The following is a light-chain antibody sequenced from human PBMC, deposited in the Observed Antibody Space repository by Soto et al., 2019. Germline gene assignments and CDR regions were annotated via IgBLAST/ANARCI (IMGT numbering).Light chain of an antibody. CDR1: QSILKSSIKKNS. Sequence: DIVMTQSPDSLAVSLGERATIKCRSSQSILKSSIKKNSLAWYQQKPGQPPRLLIYWASTRDSGVPDRFSGSGSGTDFTLTITRLQAEDVAVYYCQQYYSSSLTLGGGTKVEIK. CDR2: WAS. V-gene: IGKV4-1*01. J-gene: IGKJ4*01. CDR3: QQYYSSSLT.